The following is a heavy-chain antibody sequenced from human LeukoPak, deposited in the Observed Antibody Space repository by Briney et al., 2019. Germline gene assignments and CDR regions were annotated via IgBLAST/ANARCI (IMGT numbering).Heavy chain of an antibody. J-gene: IGHJ3*02. CDR2: IYYSGST. D-gene: IGHD2-2*01. CDR3: ARGPPGKENAFDI. V-gene: IGHV4-59*01. Sequence: LPETLSLTFTVSGGSISSYYWSWLRPPPGKGLEWIGYIYYSGSTNYNPSLKSRVTISVDTSKNQFSLNLSSVTAADTAVYYCARGPPGKENAFDIWGQGTMVTVSS. CDR1: GGSISSYY.